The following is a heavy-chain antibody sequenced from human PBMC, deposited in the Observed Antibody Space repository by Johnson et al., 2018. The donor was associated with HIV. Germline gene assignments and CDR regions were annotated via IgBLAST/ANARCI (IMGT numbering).Heavy chain of an antibody. CDR2: IKQDGSEK. D-gene: IGHD3-10*01. J-gene: IGHJ3*01. CDR1: GFTFSNYG. CDR3: ARVGPIRRAIDAFEL. V-gene: IGHV3-7*01. Sequence: VQLVESGGGLVQPGWSLRLSCAASGFTFSNYGMSWVRQAPGKGLEWVANIKQDGSEKYYVDSVKGRFTISRDNAKNSLYLQMNSLRAEDTAVYYCARVGPIRRAIDAFELWGKGTMVTVSS.